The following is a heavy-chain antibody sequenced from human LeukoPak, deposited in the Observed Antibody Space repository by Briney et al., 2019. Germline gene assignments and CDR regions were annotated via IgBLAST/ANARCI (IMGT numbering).Heavy chain of an antibody. Sequence: SVKVSCKASGGTFSSYAISWVRQAPGQGLEWMGGIIPIFGTANYAQKFQGGVTITADESTSTAYMELSSLRSEDTAVYYCAREGASYGSGSYYEGRYYFDYWGQGTLVTVSS. CDR3: AREGASYGSGSYYEGRYYFDY. D-gene: IGHD3-10*01. V-gene: IGHV1-69*13. CDR2: IIPIFGTA. J-gene: IGHJ4*02. CDR1: GGTFSSYA.